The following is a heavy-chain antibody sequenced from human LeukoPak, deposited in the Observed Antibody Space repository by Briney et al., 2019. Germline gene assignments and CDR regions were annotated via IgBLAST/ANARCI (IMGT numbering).Heavy chain of an antibody. CDR3: ARCARITMVRGVIITGIYYFDY. D-gene: IGHD3-10*01. CDR1: GGSFSGYY. J-gene: IGHJ4*02. V-gene: IGHV4-34*01. CDR2: INQSGST. Sequence: PSETLSLTCAVYGGSFSGYYWSWIRQPPGKGLEWIGEINQSGSTNYNPSLKSRVTISVDTSKNQFSLKLSSVTAADTAVYYCARCARITMVRGVIITGIYYFDYWGQGTLVTVSS.